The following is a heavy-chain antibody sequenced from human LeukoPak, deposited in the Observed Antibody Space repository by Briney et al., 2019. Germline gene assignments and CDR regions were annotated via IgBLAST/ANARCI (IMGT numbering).Heavy chain of an antibody. J-gene: IGHJ4*02. CDR1: GGSISSSSYY. V-gene: IGHV4-61*01. Sequence: SETLSLTCSVSGGSISSSSYYWGWIRQPPGKGLEWIGYIYYSGSTNYNPSLKSRVTISVDTSKNQFSLKLSSVTAADTAVYYCAREDTAMALDYWGQGTLVTVSS. CDR3: AREDTAMALDY. CDR2: IYYSGST. D-gene: IGHD5-18*01.